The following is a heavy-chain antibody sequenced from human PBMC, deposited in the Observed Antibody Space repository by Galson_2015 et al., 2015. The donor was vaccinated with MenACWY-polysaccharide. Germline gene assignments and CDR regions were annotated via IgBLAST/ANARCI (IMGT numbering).Heavy chain of an antibody. CDR3: ASQGIAVAGVIDY. J-gene: IGHJ4*02. D-gene: IGHD6-19*01. V-gene: IGHV6-1*01. CDR2: TYYRSKWYK. Sequence: CAISGDSVSSNSAAWNWIRQSPSRGLEWLGRTYYRSKWYKYYALSVKSRMTISVDTAKNQFSPQLNSVTPEDTAMYYCASQGIAVAGVIDYWGQGTLVTVSS. CDR1: GDSVSSNSAA.